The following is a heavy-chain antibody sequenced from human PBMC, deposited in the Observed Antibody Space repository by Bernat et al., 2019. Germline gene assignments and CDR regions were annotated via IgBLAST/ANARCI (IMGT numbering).Heavy chain of an antibody. J-gene: IGHJ4*02. CDR2: ISSSRSYI. V-gene: IGHV3-21*01. CDR3: ARGIWSGYFLDY. CDR1: GFTFSSYS. D-gene: IGHD3-3*01. Sequence: EVQLVESGGGLVKPGGSLRLSCAASGFTFSSYSMNWVRQAPGKGLAWVSSISSSRSYIYYADSVTGRFTISRDNAKNSLYLQMNSLRAEDTAVYYCARGIWSGYFLDYWGQGTLVTVSS.